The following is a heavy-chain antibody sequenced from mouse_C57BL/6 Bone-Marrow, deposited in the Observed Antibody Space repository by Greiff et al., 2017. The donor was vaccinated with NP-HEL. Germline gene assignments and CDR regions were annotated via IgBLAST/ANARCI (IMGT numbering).Heavy chain of an antibody. CDR3: ARAYYDSSCV. CDR1: GYTFTSYG. CDR2: IYPRSGNT. Sequence: QVQLQQSGAELARPGASVKLSCKASGYTFTSYGISWVKQRTGQGLEWIGEIYPRSGNTYYNEKFKGKATLTADKSSSTAYMELRSQTSEDSAVYFCARAYYDSSCVWGTGTTVTVSS. D-gene: IGHD1-1*01. J-gene: IGHJ1*03. V-gene: IGHV1-81*01.